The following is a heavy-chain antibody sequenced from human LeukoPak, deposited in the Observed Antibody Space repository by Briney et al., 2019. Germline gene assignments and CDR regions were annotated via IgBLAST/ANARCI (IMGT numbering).Heavy chain of an antibody. CDR2: VYYSGST. CDR3: ARGPSDPYYYYYGMDV. J-gene: IGHJ6*02. V-gene: IGHV4-39*07. CDR1: GGSISSSSYY. Sequence: SETLSLTCTVSGGSISSSSYYWGWIRQPPGKGLEWIGNVYYSGSTYYNPSLKSRVTISVDTSKNQFSLKLSSVTAADTAVYYCARGPSDPYYYYYGMDVWGQGTTVTVSS.